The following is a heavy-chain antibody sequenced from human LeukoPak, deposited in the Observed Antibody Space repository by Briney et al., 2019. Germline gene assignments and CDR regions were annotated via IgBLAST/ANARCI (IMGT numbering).Heavy chain of an antibody. CDR3: ARGPGGGITIFGVVIKPGAFDI. Sequence: KPSETLSLTCTVSGYSISSGYYWGWIRQPPGKGLEWIGSIYHSGSTYYNPSLKSRVTISVDTSKNQFSLKLSSVTAADTAVYYCARGPGGGITIFGVVIKPGAFDIWGQGTMVTVSS. CDR1: GYSISSGYY. CDR2: IYHSGST. J-gene: IGHJ3*02. V-gene: IGHV4-38-2*02. D-gene: IGHD3-3*01.